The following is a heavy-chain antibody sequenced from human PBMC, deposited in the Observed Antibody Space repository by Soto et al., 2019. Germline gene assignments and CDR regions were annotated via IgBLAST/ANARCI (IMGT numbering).Heavy chain of an antibody. V-gene: IGHV4-59*01. J-gene: IGHJ6*02. CDR3: ATQTGLYYYGMDV. Sequence: QVQLQESGPGLVKPSETLSLTCTVSGGSINAFFWSWVRQPPGKGLESIGYIFYSGSTNYNPSLKSRFTISLDMSMTQFSLNLTSVTAADTAVYYCATQTGLYYYGMDVWGQGTTVAVSS. CDR1: GGSINAFF. CDR2: IFYSGST.